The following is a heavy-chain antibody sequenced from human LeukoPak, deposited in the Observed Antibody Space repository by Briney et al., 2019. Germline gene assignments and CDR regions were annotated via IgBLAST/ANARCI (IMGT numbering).Heavy chain of an antibody. CDR3: ARTYYDFWSGPRDHAFDI. V-gene: IGHV1-18*01. CDR1: GYTFTSYG. CDR2: ISAYNGNT. J-gene: IGHJ3*02. D-gene: IGHD3-3*01. Sequence: ASVKVSCKASGYTFTSYGISWVLQAPGQGLEWMGWISAYNGNTNYAQKFQGRVTITTDESTSTAYMELSSLRSEDTAVYYCARTYYDFWSGPRDHAFDIWGQGTMVTVSS.